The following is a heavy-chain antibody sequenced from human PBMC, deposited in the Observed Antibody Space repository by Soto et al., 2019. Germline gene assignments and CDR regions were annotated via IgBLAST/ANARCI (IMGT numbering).Heavy chain of an antibody. CDR1: GGTFSSYA. CDR3: AGSMVRGVILGAFDY. D-gene: IGHD3-10*01. Sequence: QVQLVQSGAEVKKPGSSVKVSCKASGGTFSSYAISWVRQAPGQGLEWMGGIIPIFGTANYALKFQGRVTITADESTSTAYMELSSLRSEDTAVYYCAGSMVRGVILGAFDYWGQGTLVTVSS. J-gene: IGHJ4*02. V-gene: IGHV1-69*12. CDR2: IIPIFGTA.